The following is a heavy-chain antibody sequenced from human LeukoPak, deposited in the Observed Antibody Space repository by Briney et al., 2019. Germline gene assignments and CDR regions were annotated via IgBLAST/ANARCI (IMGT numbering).Heavy chain of an antibody. CDR1: GFTFSTYA. J-gene: IGHJ4*02. Sequence: GGSLRLSCGASGFTFSTYAMSWVRQAPGKGLEWVSGISGSGGRTYYADSVKGRFTISRDNSKNTLYLQMNSLRAEDTAIYYCAKWASFPVGFDYWGQGTLVTVSS. CDR3: AKWASFPVGFDY. D-gene: IGHD2-15*01. V-gene: IGHV3-23*01. CDR2: ISGSGGRT.